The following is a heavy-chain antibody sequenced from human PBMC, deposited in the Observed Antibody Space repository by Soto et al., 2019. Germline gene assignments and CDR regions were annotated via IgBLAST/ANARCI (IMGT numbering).Heavy chain of an antibody. Sequence: QVQLVESGGGVVQPGKSLRLSWAASGFTFSTYGMHWVRQAPGKGLEWVAVIWYDGSNKYHGDSLKGRFTISRDNSKNTLYLQINNLRAEDTAVYYCGRDGALGDTAVVDSWGQGTLVTVSS. V-gene: IGHV3-33*01. J-gene: IGHJ4*02. D-gene: IGHD5-18*01. CDR1: GFTFSTYG. CDR2: IWYDGSNK. CDR3: GRDGALGDTAVVDS.